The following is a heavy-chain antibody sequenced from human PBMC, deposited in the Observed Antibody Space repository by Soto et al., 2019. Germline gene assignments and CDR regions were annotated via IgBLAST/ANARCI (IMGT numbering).Heavy chain of an antibody. CDR1: GGSISSYY. CDR2: IYYSGST. D-gene: IGHD1-26*01. CDR3: GGGGGEVGVGSYYYYVDV. Sequence: QVQLQESGPGLVKPSETLSLTCTVSGGSISSYYWSWIRQPPGKGLEWIGYIYYSGSTNYNPSLKSGGAIPGDTPKNQFPLRLSSGTVVDAPVYYGGGGGGEVGVGSYYYYVDVW. V-gene: IGHV4-59*01. J-gene: IGHJ6*03.